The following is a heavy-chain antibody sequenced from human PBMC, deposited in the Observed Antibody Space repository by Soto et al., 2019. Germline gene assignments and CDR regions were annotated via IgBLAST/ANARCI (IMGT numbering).Heavy chain of an antibody. Sequence: QLQLQESGPGLVKPSETLSLTCTVSGGSISSSSYYWGWMRQPPGKGLEWIGSIYYSGSTYYNPSLKSRVTISVDTSKNQCSLKLSSVTAADAAVYYCARTRELSFDYWGQGTLVTVSS. V-gene: IGHV4-39*01. CDR3: ARTRELSFDY. CDR1: GGSISSSSYY. D-gene: IGHD1-26*01. J-gene: IGHJ4*02. CDR2: IYYSGST.